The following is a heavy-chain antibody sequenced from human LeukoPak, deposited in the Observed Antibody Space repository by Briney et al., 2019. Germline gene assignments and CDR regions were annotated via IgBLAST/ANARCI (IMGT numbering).Heavy chain of an antibody. D-gene: IGHD5-18*01. CDR3: ARQTAMGRSGDY. J-gene: IGHJ4*02. V-gene: IGHV5-51*01. CDR1: GYSFTSYW. Sequence: GESLKISCQGSGYSFTSYWIGWVRQMPGKGLEWMGIIDPSDSETRYTPSFQGQVTISVDKSLTTADLQWNSLKASDTAMYYCARQTAMGRSGDYWGQGTLVTVSS. CDR2: IDPSDSET.